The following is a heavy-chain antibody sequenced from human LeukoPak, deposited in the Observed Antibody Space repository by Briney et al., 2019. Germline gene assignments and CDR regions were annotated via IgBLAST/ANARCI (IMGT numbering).Heavy chain of an antibody. CDR2: ITSGVGIT. CDR3: AKGDYYDLDY. D-gene: IGHD3-22*01. J-gene: IGHJ4*02. Sequence: GGSLRLSCAASGFTFSSYAMSWVRQAPGKGLEWVSIITSGVGITYYADSVKGRFTISRDNSRNTLFLQMNSLRAEDTAVYYCAKGDYYDLDYWGQGTLVTVSS. V-gene: IGHV3-23*01. CDR1: GFTFSSYA.